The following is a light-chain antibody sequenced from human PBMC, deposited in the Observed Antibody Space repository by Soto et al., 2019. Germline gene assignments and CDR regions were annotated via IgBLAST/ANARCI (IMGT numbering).Light chain of an antibody. CDR3: QQSYSTPPT. V-gene: IGKV1-39*01. J-gene: IGKJ4*01. CDR2: AAS. Sequence: DIQMTQSPSSLSASVGDRVTITCRASQSISSYLNWYQQKPGKAPKLLIYAASSLQSGVPSRFSGSGSGTDFTLTTSSLQPEDFATYYCQQSYSTPPTFGGGTKVDIK. CDR1: QSISSY.